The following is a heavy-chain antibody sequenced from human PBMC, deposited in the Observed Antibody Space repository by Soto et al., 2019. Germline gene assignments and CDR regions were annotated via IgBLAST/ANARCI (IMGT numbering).Heavy chain of an antibody. CDR1: GFTFSSYA. CDR2: ISGSGGST. V-gene: IGHV3-23*01. J-gene: IGHJ4*02. Sequence: PGGSLRLSCAASGFTFSSYAMSWVRQAPGKGLEWVSAISGSGGSTYYADSVKGRFTISRDNSKNTLYLQMNSLRAEDTAVYYCAKFPHLRFLEWLSRGSYYFDYWGQGTLVTVSS. D-gene: IGHD3-3*01. CDR3: AKFPHLRFLEWLSRGSYYFDY.